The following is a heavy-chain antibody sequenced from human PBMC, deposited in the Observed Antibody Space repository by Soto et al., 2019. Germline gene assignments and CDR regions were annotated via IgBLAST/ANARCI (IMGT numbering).Heavy chain of an antibody. D-gene: IGHD1-26*01. Sequence: EVQLLESGGGLEQPGGSLRLSCAASGFTFSSYAMSWVRQAPGKGLEWVSGIRGSGGSPHYADSVKGRFTIARDNSKNTRYLQMNSLRAEDTAVYYCAKVGERRSTCDFDNWCQGTLVTFSS. V-gene: IGHV3-23*01. CDR3: AKVGERRSTCDFDN. CDR2: IRGSGGSP. J-gene: IGHJ4*02. CDR1: GFTFSSYA.